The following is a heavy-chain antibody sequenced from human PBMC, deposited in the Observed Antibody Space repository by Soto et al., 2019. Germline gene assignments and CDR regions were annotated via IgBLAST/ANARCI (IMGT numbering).Heavy chain of an antibody. CDR2: ITPGDGDT. V-gene: IGHV1-3*01. CDR1: GFPFVVYG. J-gene: IGHJ4*02. D-gene: IGHD3-3*01. CDR3: ARSLGDYWSSYPEV. Sequence: VQLIQSGAEVKKPGASVKVSCQASGFPFVVYGIQWVRQAPGQRLEWMGWITPGDGDTKYSQKFQERLTITRDTAANTVYLEMTSLRSEDTAVYYCARSLGDYWSSYPEVWGQGTLVTVSS.